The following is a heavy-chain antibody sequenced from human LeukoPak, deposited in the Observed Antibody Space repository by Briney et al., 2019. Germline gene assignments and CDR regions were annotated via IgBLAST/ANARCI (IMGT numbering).Heavy chain of an antibody. V-gene: IGHV1-69*06. CDR1: GGTFSSYA. CDR3: ARKRPPGDGMDV. Sequence: ASVKVSCKASGGTFSSYAISWVRQAPGQGLEWMGGIIPIFGTANYAQKFQGRVTITADISTSTAYMELSSLRSEDTAVYYCARKRPPGDGMDVWGKGTTVTVSS. J-gene: IGHJ6*04. CDR2: IIPIFGTA.